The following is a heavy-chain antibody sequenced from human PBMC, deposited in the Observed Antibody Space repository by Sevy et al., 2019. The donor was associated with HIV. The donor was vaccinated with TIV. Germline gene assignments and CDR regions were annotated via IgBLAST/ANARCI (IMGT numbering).Heavy chain of an antibody. D-gene: IGHD2-8*02. CDR2: ITHSGRT. J-gene: IGHJ4*03. Sequence: SETLSLTCAAYGGSFTDYSWTWIRQPPGKGLEWIGEITHSGRTNYGPYFRRRVTISLENSRNQFSLRLGSMTAADKAVYYCARGDFYLVDFDAIFLRFFDSWGEGTLVTVSS. CDR3: ARGDFYLVDFDAIFLRFFDS. V-gene: IGHV4-34*01. CDR1: GGSFTDYS.